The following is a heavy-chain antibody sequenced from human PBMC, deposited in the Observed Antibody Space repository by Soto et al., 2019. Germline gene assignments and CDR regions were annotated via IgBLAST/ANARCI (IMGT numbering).Heavy chain of an antibody. CDR2: ISYDGSNK. CDR1: GLTFSSYA. D-gene: IGHD2-8*01. Sequence: GGSLRLSCAASGLTFSSYAMHWVRQAPGKGLEWVAVISYDGSNKYYADSVKGRFTISRDNSKNTLYLQMNSLRAEDTAVYYCARDSCIVYRAFDIWGQGTMVTAS. V-gene: IGHV3-30-3*01. CDR3: ARDSCIVYRAFDI. J-gene: IGHJ3*02.